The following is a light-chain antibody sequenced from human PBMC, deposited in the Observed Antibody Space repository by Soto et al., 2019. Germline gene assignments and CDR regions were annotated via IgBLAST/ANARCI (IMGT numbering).Light chain of an antibody. V-gene: IGKV1-33*01. J-gene: IGKJ4*01. CDR2: DAS. CDR3: QQYSSTLS. CDR1: HDVGWN. Sequence: DIQMTQSPSSLSASVGDRVTIACHSSHDVGWNLNWFQQKPGEAPKLLIYDASNLERGVPSSFSGRLSGKDFSLTISSLEPEDVATYFCQQYSSTLSFGGGTEVDLK.